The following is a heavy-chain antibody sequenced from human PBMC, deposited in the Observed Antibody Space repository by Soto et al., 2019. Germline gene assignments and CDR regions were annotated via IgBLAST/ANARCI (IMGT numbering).Heavy chain of an antibody. D-gene: IGHD2-21*02. CDR1: GGSISSGGYS. CDR3: ARFYSAYCGGDCYENWFDP. Sequence: SETLSLTCAVSGGSISSGGYSWSWIRQPPGKGLEWIGYIYHSGSTYYNPSLKSRVTISVDRSKNQFSLKLSSVTAADTAVYYCARFYSAYCGGDCYENWFDPWGQGTLVTVSS. CDR2: IYHSGST. V-gene: IGHV4-30-2*01. J-gene: IGHJ5*02.